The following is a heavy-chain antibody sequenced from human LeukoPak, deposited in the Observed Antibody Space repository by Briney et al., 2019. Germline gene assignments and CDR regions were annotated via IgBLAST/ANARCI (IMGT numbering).Heavy chain of an antibody. J-gene: IGHJ6*03. Sequence: GASVKVSCKASGGTFSSYAISWVRQAPGQGLEWMGGIIPIFGTANYAQKFQGRVTITADKSTSTAYMELSSLRSEDTAVYYCAREATIFGVVIGTTYYMDVWGKGTTVTVSS. CDR3: AREATIFGVVIGTTYYMDV. D-gene: IGHD3-3*01. CDR2: IIPIFGTA. V-gene: IGHV1-69*06. CDR1: GGTFSSYA.